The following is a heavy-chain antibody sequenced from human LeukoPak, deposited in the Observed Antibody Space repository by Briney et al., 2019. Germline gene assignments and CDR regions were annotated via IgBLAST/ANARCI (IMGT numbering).Heavy chain of an antibody. Sequence: GASVKVSCKASGGTFSSYAISWVRQAPGQGLEWMGGIIPIFGTANYARKFQGRVTVTADKSTSTAYMELSSLRSEDTAVYYCARALKYYDILTGSNWFDPWGQGTLVTVSS. D-gene: IGHD3-9*01. CDR2: IIPIFGTA. J-gene: IGHJ5*02. CDR3: ARALKYYDILTGSNWFDP. CDR1: GGTFSSYA. V-gene: IGHV1-69*06.